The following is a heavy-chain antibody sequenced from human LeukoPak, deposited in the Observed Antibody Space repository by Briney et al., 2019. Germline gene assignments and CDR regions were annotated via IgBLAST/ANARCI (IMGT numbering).Heavy chain of an antibody. CDR2: INHSGST. V-gene: IGHV4-34*01. CDR1: GGSFSGYY. CDR3: ARGRGRKRGDYVGY. D-gene: IGHD3-10*01. Sequence: SETLSLTCAVYGGSFSGYYWSWIRQPPGKGLEWIGKINHSGSTNYNPSLKSRVTISVDTSKNQFSQKLSSVTAADTAVYYCARGRGRKRGDYVGYWGQGTLVTVSS. J-gene: IGHJ4*02.